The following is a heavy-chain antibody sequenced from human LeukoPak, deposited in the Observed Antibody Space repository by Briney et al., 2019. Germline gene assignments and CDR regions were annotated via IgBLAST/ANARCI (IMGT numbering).Heavy chain of an antibody. CDR1: GFTFSSYW. V-gene: IGHV3-74*03. CDR2: INSDGSST. Sequence: QSGGSLRLSCVASGFTFSSYWMHWVRQAPGKGLVWVSRINSDGSSTKCADSVKGRFTISGDNAKNTLYLQMNSLRAEDTAVYYCAALDHGHDYWGQGTLVTVSS. J-gene: IGHJ4*02. CDR3: AALDHGHDY.